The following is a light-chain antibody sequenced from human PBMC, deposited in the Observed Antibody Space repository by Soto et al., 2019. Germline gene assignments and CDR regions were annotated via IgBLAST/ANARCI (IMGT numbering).Light chain of an antibody. V-gene: IGKV3-20*01. Sequence: EIVLTQSPGTLSLSPGERATLSCRASQSVSSSYLAWYQQKPGQAPRLLIYGASSRATGIPDRFSGSGSGTDFTITISRLEPEDFAVYYCQQYDSSPPIFGGGTKVEIK. CDR1: QSVSSSY. J-gene: IGKJ4*01. CDR2: GAS. CDR3: QQYDSSPPI.